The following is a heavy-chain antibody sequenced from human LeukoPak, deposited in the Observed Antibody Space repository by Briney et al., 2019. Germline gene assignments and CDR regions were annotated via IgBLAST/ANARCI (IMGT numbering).Heavy chain of an antibody. Sequence: GGCLRLSCAASGFTVSSNYMSWVRPAPGKGLEWVSVIYSGGSTYYADSVKGRFTISRDNSKHTLSLQMKSLSAEVTAGYYCARDLEDGYIVGAFDIWGQGTMVTVPS. V-gene: IGHV3-53*01. CDR2: IYSGGST. CDR1: GFTVSSNY. CDR3: ARDLEDGYIVGAFDI. D-gene: IGHD5-24*01. J-gene: IGHJ3*02.